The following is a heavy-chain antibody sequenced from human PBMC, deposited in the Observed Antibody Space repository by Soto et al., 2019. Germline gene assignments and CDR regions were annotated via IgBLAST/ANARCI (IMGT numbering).Heavy chain of an antibody. CDR1: GFTFSSYG. J-gene: IGHJ6*02. V-gene: IGHV3-30*18. CDR3: AKDRMQLVLSYYYGMDV. D-gene: IGHD6-6*01. Sequence: QVQLVESGGGVVQPGRSLRLSCAASGFTFSSYGMHWVRQAPGKGLEWVAVISYDGSNKYYADSVKGRFTISRDNSKNTLYLHMNSLRAEDTAVYYCAKDRMQLVLSYYYGMDVWGQGTTVTVSS. CDR2: ISYDGSNK.